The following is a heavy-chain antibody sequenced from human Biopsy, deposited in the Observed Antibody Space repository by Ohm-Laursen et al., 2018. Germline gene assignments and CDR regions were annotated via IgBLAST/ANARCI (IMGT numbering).Heavy chain of an antibody. V-gene: IGHV3-11*01. J-gene: IGHJ6*02. CDR2: ITSGGSTT. D-gene: IGHD5-24*01. Sequence: SLRLSCAASGFTVSTNYMSWIRQAPGKGLEWVSYITSGGSTTDYADSVKGRFTISRDNAKSSLFLQMNSLRDEDTAVYYCARDVEGFYSYAMDVWGQGTTVTVSS. CDR3: ARDVEGFYSYAMDV. CDR1: GFTVSTNY.